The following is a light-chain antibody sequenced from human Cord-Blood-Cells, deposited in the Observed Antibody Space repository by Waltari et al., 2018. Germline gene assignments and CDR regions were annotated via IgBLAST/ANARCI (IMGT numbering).Light chain of an antibody. CDR2: DAS. Sequence: DIQMTQSPSTLSASVGDRVTITCRASQSISSWLAWYQQKPGKAPKLLIYDASHLESGVPSRFSGSGSGTEFTLTISSLQPYDFATYYCQQYNSYSPTFGGGTKVEIK. J-gene: IGKJ4*01. CDR1: QSISSW. CDR3: QQYNSYSPT. V-gene: IGKV1-5*01.